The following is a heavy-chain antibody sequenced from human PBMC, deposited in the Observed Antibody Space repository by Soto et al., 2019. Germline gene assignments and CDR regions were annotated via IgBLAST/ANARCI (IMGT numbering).Heavy chain of an antibody. CDR2: IYYSGNS. D-gene: IGHD3-10*01. Sequence: SETLSLTCTVSGGSISSTSHYWGWIRQPPGKGLEWIGNIYYSGNSFYNPSLKSRVTVSVDTSKNQFSLSLSSVTAADTAIYHCARLVIITSGVWPGRYSDYWGQGALVTVS. J-gene: IGHJ4*02. V-gene: IGHV4-39*01. CDR3: ARLVIITSGVWPGRYSDY. CDR1: GGSISSTSHY.